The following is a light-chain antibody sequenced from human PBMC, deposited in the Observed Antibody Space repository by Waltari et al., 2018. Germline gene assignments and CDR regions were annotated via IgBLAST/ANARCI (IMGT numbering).Light chain of an antibody. CDR1: SSNIERNY. CDR2: RDD. Sequence: QSVLTQAPSSSETPGPRITISCSGCSSNIERNYVSCYQHLPGAAPKHLIGRDDHRPSGVPDRFSGSKSGTSASLAISGLRSEDEADYYCASWDDSLSALVFGGGTKLTVL. J-gene: IGLJ3*02. V-gene: IGLV1-47*01. CDR3: ASWDDSLSALV.